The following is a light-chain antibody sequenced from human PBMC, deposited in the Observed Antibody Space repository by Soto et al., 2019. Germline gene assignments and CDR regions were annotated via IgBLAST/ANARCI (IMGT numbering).Light chain of an antibody. V-gene: IGLV1-44*01. CDR2: GNN. CDR1: NSNVGSNT. CDR3: SSYTRSSPLGFYV. J-gene: IGLJ1*01. Sequence: QSVLTQPPSASGTPGQRVTISCSGSNSNVGSNTVHWYQHLPGTAPKLLIYGNNQRPSGVPDRFSGSTSGTSASLAISGLRSEDESDYYCSSYTRSSPLGFYVFGTGIKVAVL.